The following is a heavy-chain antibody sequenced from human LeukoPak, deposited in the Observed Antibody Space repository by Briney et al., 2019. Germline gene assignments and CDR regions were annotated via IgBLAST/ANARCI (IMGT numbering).Heavy chain of an antibody. J-gene: IGHJ6*02. CDR3: ARDQPPYYDILTGHQTYYYYGMDV. CDR1: GYTFTSYA. V-gene: IGHV1-3*01. CDR2: INACNANT. Sequence: ASVKVSCKASGYTFTSYAMHWVRQAPGQRPEWVGWINACNANTKYSQKFQGRVTITRDTSASTGYMELSSLSSEDTAVYYCARDQPPYYDILTGHQTYYYYGMDVWGQGTTVTVSS. D-gene: IGHD3-9*01.